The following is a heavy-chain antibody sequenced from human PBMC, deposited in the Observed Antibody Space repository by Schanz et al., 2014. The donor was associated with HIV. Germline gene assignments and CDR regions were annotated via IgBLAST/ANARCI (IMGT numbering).Heavy chain of an antibody. CDR3: ARSPSYGMDV. CDR2: IWDNGNNK. CDR1: GFTFNIYG. J-gene: IGHJ6*02. Sequence: QVQLVESGGGVVQPGRSLRLSCTASGFTFNIYGMHWVRQAPGRGLEWVALIWDNGNNKYYADSVKGRFTISRDNSKNTLYLQMNSLRAEDTAVYYCARSPSYGMDVWGQGTTVTVSS. V-gene: IGHV3-33*01.